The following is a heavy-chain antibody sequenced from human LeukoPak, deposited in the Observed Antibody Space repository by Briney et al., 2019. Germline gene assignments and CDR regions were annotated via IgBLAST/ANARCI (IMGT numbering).Heavy chain of an antibody. V-gene: IGHV4-34*01. CDR3: ARHSGSFYFYYYMDV. CDR1: GGSFSGYY. CDR2: INHSGST. J-gene: IGHJ6*03. D-gene: IGHD1-26*01. Sequence: SETLSLTCAVYGGSFSGYYWSWIRQPPGKGLEWIGEINHSGSTNYNPSLKSRVTISADTSKNQFSLKLSSVTAADTAVYYCARHSGSFYFYYYMDVWGKGTTVTVSS.